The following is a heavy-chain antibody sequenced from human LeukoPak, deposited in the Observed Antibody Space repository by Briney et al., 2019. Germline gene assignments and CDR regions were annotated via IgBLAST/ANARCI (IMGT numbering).Heavy chain of an antibody. CDR2: IYYSGST. Sequence: PSETLSLTCTVSGGSISSYYWSWVRQPPGKGLEWLGYIYYSGSTNYNPSLKSRVTISVDTSKNQFSLKLSSVTAADTAVYYCAREVRSGWYVWFDYWGQGTLVTVSS. D-gene: IGHD6-19*01. CDR1: GGSISSYY. CDR3: AREVRSGWYVWFDY. J-gene: IGHJ4*02. V-gene: IGHV4-59*01.